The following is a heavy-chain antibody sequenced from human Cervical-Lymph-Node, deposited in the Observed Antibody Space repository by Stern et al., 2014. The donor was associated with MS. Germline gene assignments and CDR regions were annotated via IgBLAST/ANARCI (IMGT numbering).Heavy chain of an antibody. CDR1: GFTFSTDP. V-gene: IGHV3-48*02. Sequence: EVQLVESGGGLVQPGGSLRLSCAASGFTFSTDPLNWVRQPPGKGPEWVSHIRAGSTDIHYADSVRGRFTISRDNAKNTLFLEMNGLRDEDSAVYFCARDNYWAFDYWGQGILVTVSS. J-gene: IGHJ4*02. CDR3: ARDNYWAFDY. D-gene: IGHD4-11*01. CDR2: IRAGSTDI.